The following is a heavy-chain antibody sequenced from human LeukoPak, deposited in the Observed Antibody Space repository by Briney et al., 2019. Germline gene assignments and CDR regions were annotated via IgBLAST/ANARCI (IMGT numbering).Heavy chain of an antibody. V-gene: IGHV3-33*08. CDR2: IWYGGSNK. CDR3: ARDDKEDLDAFDI. CDR1: GFTFSSYG. J-gene: IGHJ3*02. D-gene: IGHD3/OR15-3a*01. Sequence: GGSLRLSCEASGFTFSSYGMHWVRQAPGKGLEWVAVIWYGGSNKYYADSVKGRFTISRDNSKNTLYLQMNSLRAEDTAVYYCARDDKEDLDAFDIWGQGTMVTVSS.